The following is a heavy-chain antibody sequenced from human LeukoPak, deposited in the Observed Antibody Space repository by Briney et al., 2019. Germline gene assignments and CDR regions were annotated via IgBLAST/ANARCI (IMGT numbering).Heavy chain of an antibody. CDR3: ARIPLYFLEPFDY. CDR1: GGSVSGYY. CDR2: ISHRGRT. Sequence: TSETLSLTCAVYGGSVSGYYWSWIRQPAGKGLEWIGEISHRGRTHYNPSLKGRVTMSVDTSKNQFALKVDSVTAADTAVYYCARIPLYFLEPFDYWGQGILVTVSS. J-gene: IGHJ4*02. V-gene: IGHV4-34*01. D-gene: IGHD3-3*01.